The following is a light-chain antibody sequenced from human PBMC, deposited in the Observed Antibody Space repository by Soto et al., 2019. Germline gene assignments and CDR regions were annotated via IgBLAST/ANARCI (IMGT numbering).Light chain of an antibody. Sequence: IQLTQSPSSLSASVGDRVTITCRASQGISSYLAWNQQKPGKAPKLLIYAASTLQSGVPSRFSGSGSGTDFTLTISSLQPEDFATYYCQQLNGYPPSTFGQGTRLEIQ. CDR3: QQLNGYPPST. CDR1: QGISSY. J-gene: IGKJ5*01. V-gene: IGKV1-9*01. CDR2: AAS.